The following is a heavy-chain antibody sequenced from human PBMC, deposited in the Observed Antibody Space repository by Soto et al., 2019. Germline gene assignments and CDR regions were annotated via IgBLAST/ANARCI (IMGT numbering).Heavy chain of an antibody. D-gene: IGHD5-12*01. CDR2: ISSSSNTI. J-gene: IGHJ5*02. V-gene: IGHV3-48*01. Sequence: EVQLVESGGGLVQPGGSLRLSCAASGFTFSTYSMNWVRQAPGKGLEWVSYISSSSNTIYYADSVKGRFTISRDNAKNSLYLQMNSLRAEDTAVYYCARDSVSGGRWFDPWGQGTLVTVSS. CDR1: GFTFSTYS. CDR3: ARDSVSGGRWFDP.